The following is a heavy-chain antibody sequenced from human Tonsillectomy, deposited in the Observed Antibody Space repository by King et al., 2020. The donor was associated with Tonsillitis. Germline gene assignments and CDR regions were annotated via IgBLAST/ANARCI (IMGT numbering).Heavy chain of an antibody. D-gene: IGHD5-12*01. V-gene: IGHV4-39*01. CDR2: IYYSGST. CDR3: ARGGWLRPLHWFDP. Sequence: QLQESGPGLVKPSETLSLTCTVSGGSISSSSYYWGWIRQPPGKGLGLIGTIYYSGSTYYNPSLKSRFTISVYTSKNQFSLRLNSVTAADTAVYYCARGGWLRPLHWFDPWGQGTLVTVSS. J-gene: IGHJ5*02. CDR1: GGSISSSSYY.